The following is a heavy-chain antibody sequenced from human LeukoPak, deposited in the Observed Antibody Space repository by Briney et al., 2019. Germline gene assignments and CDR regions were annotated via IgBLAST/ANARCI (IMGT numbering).Heavy chain of an antibody. Sequence: GGSLRLSCAASGFTFSAYWMGWVRQAPGKGLEWVSGISGSGGGTYYADSVKGRFTISRDDSKNTLYLQMNSLRVEDTAVYYCAKDRGRTWVQVANWGQGTLVTVSS. D-gene: IGHD2-15*01. V-gene: IGHV3-23*01. J-gene: IGHJ4*02. CDR2: ISGSGGGT. CDR3: AKDRGRTWVQVAN. CDR1: GFTFSAYW.